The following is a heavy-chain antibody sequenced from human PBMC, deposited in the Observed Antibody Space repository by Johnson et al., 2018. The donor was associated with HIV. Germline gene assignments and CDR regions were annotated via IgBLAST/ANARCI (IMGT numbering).Heavy chain of an antibody. Sequence: VQLVESGGGVVQPGRSLRLSCAASGFTFSSYAMHWVRQAPGKGLEWVANIKEDGREKYYVDSVRGRFTISRDKSRNTLYLQMNSLRDEDTAVYYCANSLLLDAFNIWGQGTMVTVSS. V-gene: IGHV3-7*03. CDR1: GFTFSSYA. CDR3: ANSLLLDAFNI. CDR2: IKEDGREK. D-gene: IGHD2-15*01. J-gene: IGHJ3*02.